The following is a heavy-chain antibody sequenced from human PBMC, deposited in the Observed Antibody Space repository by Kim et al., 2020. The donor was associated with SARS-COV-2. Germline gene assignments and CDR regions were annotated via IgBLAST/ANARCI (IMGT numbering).Heavy chain of an antibody. D-gene: IGHD5-18*01. CDR3: ARDGYSYEHPNYYYYGMDV. J-gene: IGHJ6*02. Sequence: GGSLRLSCAASGFTFSSYSMNWVRQAPGKGLEWVSSISSSSSYIYYADSVKGRFTISRDNAKNSLYLQMNSLRAEDTAVYYCARDGYSYEHPNYYYYGMDVWGQGTTVTVSS. V-gene: IGHV3-21*04. CDR1: GFTFSSYS. CDR2: ISSSSSYI.